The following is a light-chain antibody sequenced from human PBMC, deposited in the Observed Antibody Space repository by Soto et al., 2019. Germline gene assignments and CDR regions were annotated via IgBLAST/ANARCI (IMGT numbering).Light chain of an antibody. CDR3: AAWDDSLSGRV. Sequence: QSVLTQPPSVSGTPGQRVTISCSGSSSNVGGYTVNWFQQLPGTAPRLLIYGHNQRPSGVPDRFSGSKTGTSAALVISGLQSEEEADDYCAAWDDSLSGRVFGGGTKLTVL. J-gene: IGLJ3*02. CDR1: SSNVGGYT. CDR2: GHN. V-gene: IGLV1-44*01.